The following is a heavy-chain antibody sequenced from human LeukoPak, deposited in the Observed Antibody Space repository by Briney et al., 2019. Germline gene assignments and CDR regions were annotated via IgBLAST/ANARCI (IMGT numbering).Heavy chain of an antibody. CDR3: ARVWAAAQGGPWFDP. Sequence: GGSLRLSCAASGFTVSSNYMSWVRQAPGKGLEWVSVIYSGGSTYYADSVKGRFTISRDNSKNTLYLQMNSLRAEDTAVYYCARVWAAAQGGPWFDPWGQGTLVTDSS. J-gene: IGHJ5*02. V-gene: IGHV3-53*01. CDR1: GFTVSSNY. D-gene: IGHD6-13*01. CDR2: IYSGGST.